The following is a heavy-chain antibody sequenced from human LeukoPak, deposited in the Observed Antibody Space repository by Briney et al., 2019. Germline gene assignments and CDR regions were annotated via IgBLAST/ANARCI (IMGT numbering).Heavy chain of an antibody. CDR2: MNPNSGNT. CDR1: GYTFTNYG. CDR3: ARGVGATYYFDY. Sequence: ASVKVSCKASGYTFTNYGINWVRQATGQGLEWMGWMNPNSGNTGYAQKFQGRVTITRNTSISTAYMELSSLRSEDTAVYYCARGVGATYYFDYWGQGTLVTVSS. J-gene: IGHJ4*02. D-gene: IGHD1-26*01. V-gene: IGHV1-8*03.